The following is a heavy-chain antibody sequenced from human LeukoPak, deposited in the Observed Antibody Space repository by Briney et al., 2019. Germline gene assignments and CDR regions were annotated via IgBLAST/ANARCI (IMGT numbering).Heavy chain of an antibody. V-gene: IGHV3-9*01. J-gene: IGHJ4*02. CDR1: GFTFDDYA. CDR3: AKDMGLIAAAELDY. D-gene: IGHD6-13*01. Sequence: GRSLRLSCAASGFTFDDYAMHWVRQAPGKGLEWVSGISWNSGSIGYADSVKGRFTISRDNAKNSLYLQMNSLRAEDTALYYCAKDMGLIAAAELDYWGQGTLVTVSS. CDR2: ISWNSGSI.